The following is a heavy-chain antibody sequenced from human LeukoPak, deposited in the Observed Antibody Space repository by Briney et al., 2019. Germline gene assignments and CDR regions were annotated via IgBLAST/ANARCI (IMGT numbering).Heavy chain of an antibody. CDR1: GYTFTGYY. Sequence: ASVKVSCKASGYTFTGYYMHWVRQAPGQGLEWMGWINPNSGGTNYAQKFQGRVTMTRDTSNSTAYMELSRLRSDDTAVYYCARDRGQQWLVPGALGYWGQGTLVTVSS. V-gene: IGHV1-2*02. D-gene: IGHD6-19*01. CDR2: INPNSGGT. J-gene: IGHJ4*02. CDR3: ARDRGQQWLVPGALGY.